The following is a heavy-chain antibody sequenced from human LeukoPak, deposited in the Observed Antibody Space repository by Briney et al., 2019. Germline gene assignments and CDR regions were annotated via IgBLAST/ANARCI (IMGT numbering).Heavy chain of an antibody. J-gene: IGHJ4*02. CDR2: ISYDGSNK. D-gene: IGHD2-15*01. CDR1: GFTFSSYA. CDR3: ARAPQDIVVVVAATPVDY. V-gene: IGHV3-30*04. Sequence: GGSLRLSCAASGFTFSSYAMHWVRQAPGKGLEWVAVISYDGSNKYYADSVKGRFTISRDNSKNTLYLQMNSLRAEDTAVYYCARAPQDIVVVVAATPVDYRGQGTLVTVSS.